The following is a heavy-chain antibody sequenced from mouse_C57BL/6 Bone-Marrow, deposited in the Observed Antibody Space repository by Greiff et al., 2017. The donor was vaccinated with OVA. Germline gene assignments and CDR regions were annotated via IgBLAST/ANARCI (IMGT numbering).Heavy chain of an antibody. CDR1: GYTFTDYY. CDR2: INPNNGGT. V-gene: IGHV1-26*01. CDR3: ARGGTVVATDWYFDV. J-gene: IGHJ1*03. D-gene: IGHD1-1*01. Sequence: VQLQQSGPELVKPGASVKISCKASGYTFTDYYMNWVKQSHGKSLEWIGDINPNNGGTSYNQKFKGKATLTVDKSSSTAYMELRSLTSEDSAVYYCARGGTVVATDWYFDVWGTGTTVTVSS.